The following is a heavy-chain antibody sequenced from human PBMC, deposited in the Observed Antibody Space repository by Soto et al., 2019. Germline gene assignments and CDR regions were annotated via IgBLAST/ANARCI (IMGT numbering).Heavy chain of an antibody. J-gene: IGHJ3*02. CDR2: INPNSGGT. Sequence: ASVKVSCKASGYTFTGYYMHWVRQAPGQGLEWMGWINPNSGGTNYAQKFQGRVTMTRDTSISTAYMELSRLRSDDTAVYYCAKDYGDYCDAFDIWGQGTMVTVSS. D-gene: IGHD4-17*01. CDR1: GYTFTGYY. CDR3: AKDYGDYCDAFDI. V-gene: IGHV1-2*02.